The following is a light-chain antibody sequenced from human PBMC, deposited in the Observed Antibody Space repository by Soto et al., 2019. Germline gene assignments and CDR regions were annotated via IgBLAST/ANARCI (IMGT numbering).Light chain of an antibody. J-gene: IGLJ1*01. CDR3: AAWDDSLNAIV. V-gene: IGLV1-44*01. CDR1: SSNIGSNT. CDR2: SNK. Sequence: QSVLTQPHSASGTPGQRVTISGSGISSNIGSNTVSWYQQVPGTGPKILIYSNKQRPSWVPDRFSGSKSGTSVSLATSGLQSEDEADYYCAAWDDSLNAIVFGTGTKVTVL.